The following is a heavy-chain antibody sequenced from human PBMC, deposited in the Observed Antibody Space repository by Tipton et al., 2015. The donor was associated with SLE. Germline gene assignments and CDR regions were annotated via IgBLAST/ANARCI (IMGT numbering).Heavy chain of an antibody. CDR1: GGSFSGYY. CDR3: ARRCQYQLLR. D-gene: IGHD2-2*01. J-gene: IGHJ4*02. Sequence: TLSLTCAVYGGSFSGYYWSWIRQPPGKGLEWIGEINHSGSTNYNPSLKSRVTIFVDTSKNQFSLKLSSVTAADTAVYYCARRCQYQLLRWGQGTLVTVSS. V-gene: IGHV4-34*01. CDR2: INHSGST.